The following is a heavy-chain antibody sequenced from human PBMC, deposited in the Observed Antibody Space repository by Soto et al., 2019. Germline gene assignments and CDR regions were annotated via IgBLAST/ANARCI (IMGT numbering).Heavy chain of an antibody. V-gene: IGHV3-23*01. J-gene: IGHJ5*02. D-gene: IGHD6-19*01. CDR3: AKCITVALNWFDP. Sequence: GGSLRLSCAASGFTFSTSAMAWVRQAPGKGLEWVSRISESGVSTFYADSVKGRFTISRDNFKNTLFLQMNSLRAEDTAVYYCAKCITVALNWFDPWGQGTLVTVSS. CDR1: GFTFSTSA. CDR2: ISESGVST.